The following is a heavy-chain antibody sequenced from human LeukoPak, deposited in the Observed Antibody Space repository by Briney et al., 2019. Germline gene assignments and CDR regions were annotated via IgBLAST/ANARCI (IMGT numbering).Heavy chain of an antibody. V-gene: IGHV1-24*01. D-gene: IGHD1-26*01. CDR3: ATESTRWELLGLFDY. CDR1: GYTLTELS. Sequence: GASVKVSCKVSGYTLTELSMHWVRQAPGKGLEWMGGFDPEDGETIYAQKFQGRVTMTEDTSTDTAYMEPSSLRSEDTAVYYCATESTRWELLGLFDYWGQGTLVTVSS. CDR2: FDPEDGET. J-gene: IGHJ4*02.